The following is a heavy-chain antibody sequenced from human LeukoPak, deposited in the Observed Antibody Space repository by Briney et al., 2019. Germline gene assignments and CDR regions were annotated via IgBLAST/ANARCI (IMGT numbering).Heavy chain of an antibody. J-gene: IGHJ4*02. CDR1: GFTFSSYG. CDR2: IRYDGSNK. Sequence: TGRSLRLSCAASGFTFSSYGMHWVRQAPGKGLEWVAFIRYDGSNKYYADSVKGRFTISRDNSKNTLYLQMNSLRAEDTAVYYCAKDHGRAYSNYYFDYWGQGTLVTVSS. CDR3: AKDHGRAYSNYYFDY. V-gene: IGHV3-30*02. D-gene: IGHD4-11*01.